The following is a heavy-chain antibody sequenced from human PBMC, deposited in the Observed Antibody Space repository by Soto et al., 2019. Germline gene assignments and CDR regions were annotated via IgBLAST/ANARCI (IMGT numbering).Heavy chain of an antibody. CDR3: ARGGYFDSSNYLAY. D-gene: IGHD3-22*01. CDR2: INTGNGNT. J-gene: IGHJ4*02. CDR1: GYTFSSYA. V-gene: IGHV1-3*04. Sequence: ASVKVSCKASGYTFSSYAMHWVRQAPGQRPEWMGWINTGNGNTKYSENFQGRATITRDTSASTAYMELSSLRSEDTAVYYCARGGYFDSSNYLAYWGLGTLVTVSS.